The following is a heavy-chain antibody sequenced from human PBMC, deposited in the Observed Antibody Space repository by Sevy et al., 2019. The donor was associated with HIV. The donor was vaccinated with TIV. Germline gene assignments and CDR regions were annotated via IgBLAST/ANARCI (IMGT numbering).Heavy chain of an antibody. J-gene: IGHJ4*02. V-gene: IGHV3-21*01. D-gene: IGHD3-22*01. CDR2: ISSNSSYI. CDR1: GFTFSSYS. Sequence: GGSLRLSCAASGFTFSSYSMTWVRQAPGKGLEWVSSISSNSSYIYYAASVKGRFTISRDNAKNSLYLQMNSLRAEDTSVYYCARDAPYYYVSSGYYSFDYWGQGTLVTVSS. CDR3: ARDAPYYYVSSGYYSFDY.